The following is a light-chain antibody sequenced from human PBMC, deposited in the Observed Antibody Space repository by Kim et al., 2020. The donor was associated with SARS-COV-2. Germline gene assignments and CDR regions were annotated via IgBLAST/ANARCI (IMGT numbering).Light chain of an antibody. Sequence: GQTVTISCSGGDSNIGRTFVYWYQQLPGPAPKLLIYANYQRPSGVPDRFSASKSGTSASLAISGLQSEDEADYYCAAWDDDLSGRLFGGGTQLTVL. CDR1: DSNIGRTF. J-gene: IGLJ3*02. V-gene: IGLV1-47*02. CDR2: ANY. CDR3: AAWDDDLSGRL.